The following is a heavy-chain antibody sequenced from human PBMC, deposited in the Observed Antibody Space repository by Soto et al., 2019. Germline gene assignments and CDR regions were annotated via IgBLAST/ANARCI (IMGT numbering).Heavy chain of an antibody. CDR1: GFTFSSYA. Sequence: EVQLLESGGGLVQPGGSLRLSCAASGFTFSSYAMSWVRQAPGKGLEWVSAISGSGVSTYYADSVKGRFTISRDNSKNTLYLQMNSLRVEDTAVYYCAKEGEYSSGWDNFDYWGQGTLVTVSS. D-gene: IGHD6-19*01. J-gene: IGHJ4*02. CDR3: AKEGEYSSGWDNFDY. V-gene: IGHV3-23*01. CDR2: ISGSGVST.